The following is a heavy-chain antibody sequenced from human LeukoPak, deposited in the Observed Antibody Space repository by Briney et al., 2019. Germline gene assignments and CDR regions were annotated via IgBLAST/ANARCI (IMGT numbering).Heavy chain of an antibody. CDR2: ISSSGSTI. J-gene: IGHJ4*02. D-gene: IGHD6-6*01. CDR3: ARSSRLTFDY. V-gene: IGHV3-48*04. CDR1: GFTFSRHT. Sequence: HTGGSLRLSCAASGFTFSRHTMTWVRQAPGKGLEGVSYISSSGSTIYYAGSVKGRFTISRDNAKNSLYLQMNSLRAEDTAVYYCARSSRLTFDYWGQGTLVTVSS.